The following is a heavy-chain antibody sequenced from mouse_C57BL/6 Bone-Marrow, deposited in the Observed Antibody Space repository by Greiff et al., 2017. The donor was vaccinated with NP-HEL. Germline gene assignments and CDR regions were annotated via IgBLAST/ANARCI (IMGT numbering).Heavy chain of an antibody. J-gene: IGHJ4*01. V-gene: IGHV1-55*01. CDR2: IYPGSGST. D-gene: IGHD2-2*01. Sequence: QVQLQQPGAELVKPGASVKMSCKASGYTFTSYWITWVKQRPGQGLEWIGDIYPGSGSTNYNEKFKSKATLTVDTSSSTAYMQLSSLTSEDSAVYYCARPVTTRNYYAMDYWGQGTSVTVSS. CDR1: GYTFTSYW. CDR3: ARPVTTRNYYAMDY.